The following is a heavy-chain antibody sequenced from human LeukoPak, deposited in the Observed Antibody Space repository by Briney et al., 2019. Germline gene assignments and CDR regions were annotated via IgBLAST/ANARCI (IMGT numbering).Heavy chain of an antibody. CDR2: IKQDGSEK. Sequence: GGSLRLSCAASGFTFSSYWMSWVRQAPGKGLEWVANIKQDGSEKYYVDSVKGRFTISRDNAKNSLYLQMNSLRAEDTAVYYCARDRGSGSYYRDYWGQGTLVTVSS. CDR3: ARDRGSGSYYRDY. J-gene: IGHJ4*02. D-gene: IGHD3-10*01. CDR1: GFTFSSYW. V-gene: IGHV3-7*03.